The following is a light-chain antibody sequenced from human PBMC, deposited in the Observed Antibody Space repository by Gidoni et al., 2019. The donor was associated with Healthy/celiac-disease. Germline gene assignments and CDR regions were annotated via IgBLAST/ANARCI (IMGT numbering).Light chain of an antibody. Sequence: QSALPTPAPGSGSPGQSITISCTGTSSDVGSYNLVSWYQQHPGKAPQLMIYEGSKRPSGVSNRFSGSKSSNTASLTISGLQAEDEADYYCCSYAGSSTYVVFGGGTKLTVL. V-gene: IGLV2-23*01. J-gene: IGLJ2*01. CDR3: CSYAGSSTYVV. CDR2: EGS. CDR1: SSDVGSYNL.